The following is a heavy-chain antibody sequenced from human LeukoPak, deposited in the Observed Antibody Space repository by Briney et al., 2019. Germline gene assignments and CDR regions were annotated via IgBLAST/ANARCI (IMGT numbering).Heavy chain of an antibody. CDR2: IKEDGSEK. Sequence: TGGSLRLSCGASGFTFSSYWMSWVRQAPGKGLEWVANIKEDGSEKLYVDSVRGRFTISRDNAKNSLYLQMNSLRAEDTAVYYCAKYSGGWSFEYWGQGTLVTVSS. CDR1: GFTFSSYW. CDR3: AKYSGGWSFEY. V-gene: IGHV3-7*05. D-gene: IGHD6-19*01. J-gene: IGHJ4*02.